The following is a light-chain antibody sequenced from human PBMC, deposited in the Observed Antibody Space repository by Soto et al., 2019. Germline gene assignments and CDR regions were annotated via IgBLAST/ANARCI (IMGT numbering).Light chain of an antibody. V-gene: IGKV3-15*01. CDR2: DAS. CDR3: QQYNNWPRT. J-gene: IGKJ1*01. CDR1: QSISNN. Sequence: VMTQSPATLSVSPGESATLSCRASQSISNNLAWYQQKPGQAPRLLMYDASTRATGIPDRFSGSGSEAEFTLTISSLQSEDLAVYYCQQYNNWPRTFGQGTKVEVK.